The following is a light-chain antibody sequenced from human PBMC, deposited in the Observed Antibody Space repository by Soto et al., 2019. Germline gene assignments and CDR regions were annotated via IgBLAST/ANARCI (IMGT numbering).Light chain of an antibody. V-gene: IGLV4-69*01. CDR1: SGHRTYA. CDR3: QTWGTGIQVI. CDR2: LNSDGSH. J-gene: IGLJ2*01. Sequence: QPVLTQSPSASASLGASVKLTCTLSSGHRTYAIAWHQQQPQKGPRYLMKLNSDGSHSKGDGITDRFSGSSSGAERYTTISSLQSEDEADYYCQTWGTGIQVIFGGGTKLTVL.